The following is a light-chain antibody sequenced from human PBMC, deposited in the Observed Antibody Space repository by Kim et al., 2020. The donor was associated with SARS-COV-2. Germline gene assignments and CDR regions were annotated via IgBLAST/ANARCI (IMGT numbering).Light chain of an antibody. V-gene: IGKV3D-20*01. J-gene: IGKJ1*01. CDR2: AAS. CDR1: QSLGRRH. CDR3: QQYDSAPKT. Sequence: EIMLTQFPATLSLSPGETATLSCGASQSLGRRHLAWYQQKPGLAPRLLIYAASTRATDIPDRFSGSGSGTDFTLTISRLEPEDFAVYYCQQYDSAPKTFGQGTKVDIK.